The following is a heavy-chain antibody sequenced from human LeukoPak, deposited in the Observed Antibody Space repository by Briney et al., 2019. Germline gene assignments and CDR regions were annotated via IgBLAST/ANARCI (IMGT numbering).Heavy chain of an antibody. D-gene: IGHD3-10*01. Sequence: GASVKVSCKASGYTFTSYGISWVRQAPGQGLEWMGWISAYNGNTNYAQKLQGRVTMTTDTSTSTAYMELRSLRSDGTAVYYCARKRTAWFGELFYFDYWGQGTLVTVSS. CDR1: GYTFTSYG. CDR3: ARKRTAWFGELFYFDY. CDR2: ISAYNGNT. V-gene: IGHV1-18*01. J-gene: IGHJ4*02.